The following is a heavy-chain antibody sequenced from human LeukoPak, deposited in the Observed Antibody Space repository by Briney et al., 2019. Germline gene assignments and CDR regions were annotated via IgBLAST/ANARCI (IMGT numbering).Heavy chain of an antibody. D-gene: IGHD2-15*01. V-gene: IGHV3-21*01. Sequence: PGGSLRLSCAASGFTFSSYSMNWVRQAPGKGLEWVSSISSSSSYIYYVDSVKGRFTTARDNAKNSLYLQMNSLRAEDTAVYYCARSTIPYCSGGSCYRLDPWGQGTLVTVSS. CDR1: GFTFSSYS. J-gene: IGHJ5*02. CDR2: ISSSSSYI. CDR3: ARSTIPYCSGGSCYRLDP.